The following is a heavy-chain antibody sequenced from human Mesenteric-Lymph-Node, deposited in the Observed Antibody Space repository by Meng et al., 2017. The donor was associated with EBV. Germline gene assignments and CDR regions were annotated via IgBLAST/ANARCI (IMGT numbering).Heavy chain of an antibody. CDR3: ARTPLYNWGD. CDR2: IYYSGTT. J-gene: IGHJ4*02. CDR1: CDSINSNYYY. D-gene: IGHD7-27*01. V-gene: IGHV4-39*01. Sequence: QLQLQESGPALVKPSETLSLTCTVSCDSINSNYYYGGWIRQPPGKGLQWIGSIYYSGTTFYNPSLKSRVTISVDTSKNQLSLKLTSVTAADTAVYYCARTPLYNWGDWGRGTLVTVSS.